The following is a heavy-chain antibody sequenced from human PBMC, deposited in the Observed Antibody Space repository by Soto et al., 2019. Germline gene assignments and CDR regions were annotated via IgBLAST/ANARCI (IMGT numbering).Heavy chain of an antibody. D-gene: IGHD2-15*01. CDR3: ASLADYCSGGSCSAYRGY. CDR1: GFTFSSYS. CDR2: ISSSSSYI. V-gene: IGHV3-21*01. J-gene: IGHJ4*02. Sequence: GSLRLSCAASGFTFSSYSMNWVRQAPGKGLEWVSSISSSSSYIYYADSVKGRFTISRDNAKNSLYLQMNSLRAEDTAVYYCASLADYCSGGSCSAYRGYWGQGTLVTVSS.